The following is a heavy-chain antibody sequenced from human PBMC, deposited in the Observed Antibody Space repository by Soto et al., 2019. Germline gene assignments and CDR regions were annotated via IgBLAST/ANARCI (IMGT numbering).Heavy chain of an antibody. J-gene: IGHJ6*02. CDR2: ISYDGSNK. V-gene: IGHV3-30-3*01. D-gene: IGHD5-18*01. Sequence: SLRLSCAASGFTFSSYAMHWVRQAPGKGLEWVAVISYDGSNKYYADSVKGRFTISRDNSKNTLYLQMNSLRAEDTAVYYCARDRRYSYGYDYYYGMDVWGQGTTVTVSS. CDR3: ARDRRYSYGYDYYYGMDV. CDR1: GFTFSSYA.